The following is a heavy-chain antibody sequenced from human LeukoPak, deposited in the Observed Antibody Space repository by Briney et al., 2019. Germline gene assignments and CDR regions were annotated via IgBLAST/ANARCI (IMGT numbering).Heavy chain of an antibody. D-gene: IGHD3-22*01. V-gene: IGHV3-23*01. CDR2: ISDSGGRT. CDR3: ARRGVVIRVILVGFHKEAFYFDS. CDR1: GITLSNYG. J-gene: IGHJ4*02. Sequence: GGSLRLSCAVSGITLSNYGMSWVRQAPGKGLEWVAGISDSGGRTNYADSVKGRFTISRDNPKNTLYLQMNSLRAEDTAVYFCARRGVVIRVILVGFHKEAFYFDSWGQGALVTVSS.